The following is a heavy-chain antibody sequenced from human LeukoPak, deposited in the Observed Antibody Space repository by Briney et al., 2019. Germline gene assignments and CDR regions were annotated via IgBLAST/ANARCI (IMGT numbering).Heavy chain of an antibody. J-gene: IGHJ4*02. Sequence: PGGSLILSCAASGFTFSSYTMNWVRQAPGKGLEWLSYISGGSRTIYYADSVKGRFTISRDNAKSSLYLQMNSLRDEDTAMYYCASRSTYLDYWGQGTLVTVSS. CDR3: ASRSTYLDY. CDR1: GFTFSSYT. V-gene: IGHV3-48*02. D-gene: IGHD5/OR15-5a*01. CDR2: ISGGSRTI.